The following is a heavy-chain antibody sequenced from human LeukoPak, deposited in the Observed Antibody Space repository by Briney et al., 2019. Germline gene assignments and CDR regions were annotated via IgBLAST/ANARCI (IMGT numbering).Heavy chain of an antibody. V-gene: IGHV4-34*01. J-gene: IGHJ4*02. D-gene: IGHD3-10*01. CDR2: INHSGST. Sequence: SETLSLTCAVYGGSFSGYYWSWIRQPPGKGLEWIGEINHSGSTNYNPSLKSRVTILVDTSKNQFSLKLSSVTAADTAVYYCARGGPRRTMVRGSNDYWGQGTLVTVSS. CDR3: ARGGPRRTMVRGSNDY. CDR1: GGSFSGYY.